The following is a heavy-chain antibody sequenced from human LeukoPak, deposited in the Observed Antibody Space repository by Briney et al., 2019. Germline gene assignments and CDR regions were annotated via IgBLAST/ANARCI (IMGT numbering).Heavy chain of an antibody. CDR3: ARVFNWNGAFDI. D-gene: IGHD1-20*01. V-gene: IGHV4-59*01. CDR1: GDSISSYS. CDR2: IYYSGST. Sequence: PSETLSLTCTVSGDSISSYSWSWIRQPPGKGLEWIGYIYYSGSTNYNPSLKSRVTISVDTSKNQFSLKLSSVTAADTAVYYCARVFNWNGAFDIWGQGTMVTVSS. J-gene: IGHJ3*02.